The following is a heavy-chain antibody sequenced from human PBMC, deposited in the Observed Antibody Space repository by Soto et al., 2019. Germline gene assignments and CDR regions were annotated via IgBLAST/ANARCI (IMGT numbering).Heavy chain of an antibody. CDR3: ARAHGGGDCYSGCDY. Sequence: QVQLVQSGAEVKKPGASVKVSCKASGYTFTGYYMHWVRQAPGQGLEWMGWSNPNSDGTNYAQKFQGWVTMTRDTSFSRGYMELSRLRSDDTAVYYCARAHGGGDCYSGCDYWGQGTMVTVCS. V-gene: IGHV1-2*04. D-gene: IGHD2-21*02. CDR2: SNPNSDGT. CDR1: GYTFTGYY. J-gene: IGHJ4*02.